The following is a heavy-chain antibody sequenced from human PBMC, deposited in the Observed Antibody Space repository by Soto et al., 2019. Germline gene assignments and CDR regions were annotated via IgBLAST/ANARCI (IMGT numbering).Heavy chain of an antibody. J-gene: IGHJ5*02. CDR3: AREPLRGSWYPWGYWFDP. Sequence: ASVKVSCKASGYTFTSYGISWVRQAPGQGLEWMGWISAYNGNTNYAQKLQGRVTMTTDTSTSTAYMELRSLRSDDTAVYYCAREPLRGSWYPWGYWFDPWGQGTLVTVSS. CDR2: ISAYNGNT. D-gene: IGHD6-13*01. V-gene: IGHV1-18*01. CDR1: GYTFTSYG.